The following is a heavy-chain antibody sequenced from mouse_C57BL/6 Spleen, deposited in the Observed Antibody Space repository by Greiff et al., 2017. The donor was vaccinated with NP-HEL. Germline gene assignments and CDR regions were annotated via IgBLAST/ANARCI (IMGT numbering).Heavy chain of an antibody. V-gene: IGHV1-80*01. D-gene: IGHD3-2*02. J-gene: IGHJ3*01. CDR2: IYPGDGDT. CDR3: ARERYSSGYEFAY. Sequence: VQLQQSGAELVKPGASVKISCKASGYAFSSYWMNWVKQRPGKGLEWIGQIYPGDGDTNYNGKFKGKATLTADKSSSTAYMQLSSLTSEDSAVYFCARERYSSGYEFAYWGQWTLVTVSA. CDR1: GYAFSSYW.